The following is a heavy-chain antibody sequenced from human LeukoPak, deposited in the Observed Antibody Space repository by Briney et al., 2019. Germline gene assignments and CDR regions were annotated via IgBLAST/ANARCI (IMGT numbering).Heavy chain of an antibody. V-gene: IGHV4-39*01. Sequence: SETLSLTCTVSGGSINFTPYYWGWIRQPPGKGLEWIGSIYYSGSTYYNPSLKSRVTISVDTSKNQFSLNLNSVTAADTAVYHCARHVQGGLRENDYWGQGTLVTVSS. CDR3: ARHVQGGLRENDY. J-gene: IGHJ4*02. CDR1: GGSINFTPYY. CDR2: IYYSGST. D-gene: IGHD1-26*01.